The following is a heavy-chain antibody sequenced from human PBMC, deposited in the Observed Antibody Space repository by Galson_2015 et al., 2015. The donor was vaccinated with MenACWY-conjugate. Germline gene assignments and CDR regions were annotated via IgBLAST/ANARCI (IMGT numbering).Heavy chain of an antibody. CDR3: ARTTPDTKNHYYVDV. CDR1: GFAVTNYA. CDR2: ISSSSDNT. D-gene: IGHD1-7*01. V-gene: IGHV3-23*01. Sequence: SLRLSCAASGFAVTNYAMNWVRQAPGKGLEWVSTISSSSDNTYSADSVTGRFTISRDNSKNTLYLQMSSLKTEDTAVYYCARTTPDTKNHYYVDVWGTGTTVTVS. J-gene: IGHJ6*03.